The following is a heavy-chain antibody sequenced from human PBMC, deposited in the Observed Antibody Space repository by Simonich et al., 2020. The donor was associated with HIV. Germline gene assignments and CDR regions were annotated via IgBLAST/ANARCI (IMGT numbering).Heavy chain of an antibody. Sequence: QVQLQQWGAGLLKPSETLSLTCAVYGGSFSGYYWSWIRQPPGKGRGWIGEINHSGINNYKSSLNSRATISVDKSKNQFSLKLSSVTAADTAIYYCARRDRELILYFDYWGQGNLVTVSS. V-gene: IGHV4-34*01. CDR3: ARRDRELILYFDY. J-gene: IGHJ4*02. D-gene: IGHD3-3*01. CDR1: GGSFSGYY. CDR2: INHSGIN.